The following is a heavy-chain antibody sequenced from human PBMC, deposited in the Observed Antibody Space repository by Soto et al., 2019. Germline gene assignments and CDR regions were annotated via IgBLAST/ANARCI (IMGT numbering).Heavy chain of an antibody. CDR1: GFTFDDYG. CDR2: INWNGGST. V-gene: IGHV3-20*01. D-gene: IGHD4-17*01. CDR3: ARDFTVTNYYYYYLDV. J-gene: IGHJ6*03. Sequence: EVQLVESGGGVVRPGGSLRLSCAASGFTFDDYGMSWVRQAPGKGLEWVSGINWNGGSTGYADSVKGRFTISRDNAKNSLYLQMNSLRADDTALYHCARDFTVTNYYYYYLDVWGKGTTVTVSS.